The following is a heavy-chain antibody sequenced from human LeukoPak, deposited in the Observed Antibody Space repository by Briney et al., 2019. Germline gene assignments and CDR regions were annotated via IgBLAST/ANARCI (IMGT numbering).Heavy chain of an antibody. V-gene: IGHV3-7*01. J-gene: IGHJ4*02. Sequence: GGSLRLSCAASGFTFSSYLMSWVRQAPGKGLEWVANIKQDGSEKYYVDSVKGRFTISRDNAKNSLYLQMNSLRAEDTAVYYCARDQWRLMYYFDYWGQGTLVTVSS. CDR1: GFTFSSYL. CDR2: IKQDGSEK. CDR3: ARDQWRLMYYFDY. D-gene: IGHD6-19*01.